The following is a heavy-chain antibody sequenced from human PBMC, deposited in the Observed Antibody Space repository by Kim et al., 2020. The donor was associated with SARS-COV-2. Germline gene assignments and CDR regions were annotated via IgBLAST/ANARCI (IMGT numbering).Heavy chain of an antibody. CDR2: IYYSGSS. CDR1: GDSISSSDYY. D-gene: IGHD3-22*01. Sequence: SETLSLTCTVSGDSISSSDYYWGWIRQPPGKGLEWIGSIYYSGSSYYNPSLTIRATISVDTSKNQFSLMLSSVTAADTAVYYCASLGTMSVVVNYFDSWGQGTLVTVSS. V-gene: IGHV4-39*01. J-gene: IGHJ4*02. CDR3: ASLGTMSVVVNYFDS.